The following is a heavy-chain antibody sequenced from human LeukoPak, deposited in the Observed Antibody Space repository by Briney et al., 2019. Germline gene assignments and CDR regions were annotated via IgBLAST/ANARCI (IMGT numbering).Heavy chain of an antibody. V-gene: IGHV4-59*01. J-gene: IGHJ3*02. CDR2: IYYSGST. D-gene: IGHD3-22*01. CDR3: ARGRCHYYDSSGYYNPDGCAFYI. CDR1: GGSISSYY. Sequence: PSETLSLTCTVSGGSISSYYWSWIRQPPGKGLEWIGYIYYSGSTNYNPSLKSRVTISVDTSKNQFSLKLISVTAADTAVYYCARGRCHYYDSSGYYNPDGCAFYIWGQGTMVTVSS.